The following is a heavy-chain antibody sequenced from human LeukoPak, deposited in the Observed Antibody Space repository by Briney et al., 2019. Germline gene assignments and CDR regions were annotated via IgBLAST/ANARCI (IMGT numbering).Heavy chain of an antibody. CDR2: IYHSGST. Sequence: PSETLSLTCTVSGDSISSGGYYWSWIRQPPGKGLEWIGYIYHSGSTYYNPSLKSRVTMSVDRSKNQFSLNLSSVTAADTAVYYCARGHHETGTIWDYWGQGTLVTVSS. D-gene: IGHD1-7*01. J-gene: IGHJ4*02. CDR3: ARGHHETGTIWDY. V-gene: IGHV4-30-2*01. CDR1: GDSISSGGYY.